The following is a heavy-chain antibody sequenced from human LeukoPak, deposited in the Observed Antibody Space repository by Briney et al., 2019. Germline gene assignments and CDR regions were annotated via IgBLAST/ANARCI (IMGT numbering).Heavy chain of an antibody. D-gene: IGHD3-16*02. CDR1: GFTFSTYN. V-gene: IGHV3-7*01. CDR2: IKQDGSEK. CDR3: AGYTDYYYYGMDV. J-gene: IGHJ6*02. Sequence: GGSLRLSCAASGFTFSTYNMSWVRQAPGKGLEWVANIKQDGSEKYYVDSVKGRFTISRDNAKNSLYLQMNSLRAEDTAVYYCAGYTDYYYYGMDVWGQGTTVTVSS.